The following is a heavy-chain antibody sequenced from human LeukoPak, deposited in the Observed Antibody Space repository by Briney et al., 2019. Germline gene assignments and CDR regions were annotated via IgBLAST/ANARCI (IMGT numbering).Heavy chain of an antibody. CDR1: GFTFDDYA. CDR3: AKQWVDC. D-gene: IGHD1-26*01. CDR2: ISGSGDTT. Sequence: GGSLRLSCAASGFTFDDYAMHWVRQAPGKGLEWVSAISGSGDTTHYADSVKGRFTISRDNAQNTLYLQMNTLRAEDTALYYCAKQWVDCWGQGTLVTVSS. V-gene: IGHV3-23*01. J-gene: IGHJ4*02.